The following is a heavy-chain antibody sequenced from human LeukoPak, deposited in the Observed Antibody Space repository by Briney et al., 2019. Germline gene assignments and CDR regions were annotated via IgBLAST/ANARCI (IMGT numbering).Heavy chain of an antibody. V-gene: IGHV4-61*10. CDR3: ARESYDGGADAFDI. D-gene: IGHD3-22*01. CDR1: GGSISSGSYC. Sequence: PSETLSLTCTVSGGSISSGSYCWSWIRQPAGKGLEWIGCIYTSGSTNYNPSLKSRVTISVDTSKNQFSLKLSSVTAADTAVYYCARESYDGGADAFDIWGQGTMVTVSS. J-gene: IGHJ3*02. CDR2: IYTSGST.